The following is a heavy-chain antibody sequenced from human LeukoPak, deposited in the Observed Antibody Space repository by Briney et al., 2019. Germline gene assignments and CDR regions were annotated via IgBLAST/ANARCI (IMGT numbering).Heavy chain of an antibody. D-gene: IGHD3-16*02. CDR2: IHDSGST. Sequence: SETLSLTCTVSGDSITSSNYHWAWIRQPPGKGLEWIGYIHDSGSTYYNPSLKSRVTISVDTSKNQFSLKLNSVTAADTALYYCTRDRGIMLTFGEVIAKGAHYWGQGTLVTVSS. CDR3: TRDRGIMLTFGEVIAKGAHY. J-gene: IGHJ4*02. CDR1: GDSITSSNYH. V-gene: IGHV4-39*07.